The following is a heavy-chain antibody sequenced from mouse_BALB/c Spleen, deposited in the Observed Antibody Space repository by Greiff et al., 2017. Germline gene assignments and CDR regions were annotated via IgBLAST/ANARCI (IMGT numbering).Heavy chain of an antibody. CDR3: ARGRYLYAMDY. J-gene: IGHJ4*01. CDR2: IWGDGST. V-gene: IGHV2-6-7*02. CDR1: GFSLTGYG. D-gene: IGHD2-14*01. Sequence: VQLQESGPGLVAPSQSLSITCTVSGFSLTGYGVNWVRQPPGKGLEWLGMIWGDGSTDYNSALKSRLSISKDNSKSQVFLKMNSLQTDDTARYYCARGRYLYAMDYWGQGTSVTVSS.